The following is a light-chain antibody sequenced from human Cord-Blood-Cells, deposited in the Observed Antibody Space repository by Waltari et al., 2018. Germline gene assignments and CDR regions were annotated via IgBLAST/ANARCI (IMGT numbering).Light chain of an antibody. CDR3: QKYNSAPWT. CDR2: AAS. CDR1: QGISNY. Sequence: DIQMTQSPSSLSASVGVRVTITCRASQGISNYLAWYQQKPEKVPKLLIYAASTLQSGVPSRFSGRGSGTDFTLTISSLQPEDVATYYCQKYNSAPWTFGQGTKVEIK. J-gene: IGKJ1*01. V-gene: IGKV1-27*01.